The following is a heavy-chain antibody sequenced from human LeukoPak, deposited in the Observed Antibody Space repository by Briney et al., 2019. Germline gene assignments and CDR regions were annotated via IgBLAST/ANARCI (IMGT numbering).Heavy chain of an antibody. Sequence: SETLPLTCTVSGGSISSYYWSWIRQPPGKGLEWIGYIYYSGSTNYNPSLKSRVTISVDTSKNQFSLKPSSVTAADTAVYYCARSISYYDSSGPGYWGQGTLVTVSS. CDR3: ARSISYYDSSGPGY. D-gene: IGHD3-22*01. CDR2: IYYSGST. V-gene: IGHV4-59*01. CDR1: GGSISSYY. J-gene: IGHJ4*02.